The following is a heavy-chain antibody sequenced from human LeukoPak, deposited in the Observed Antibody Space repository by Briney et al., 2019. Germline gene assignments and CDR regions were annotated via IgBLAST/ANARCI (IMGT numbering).Heavy chain of an antibody. CDR2: IYYSGST. D-gene: IGHD6-19*01. CDR3: ARGGYSSGWWFDY. J-gene: IGHJ4*02. Sequence: PSETLSLTCTVSGGSISSSSYYWGWIRQPPGKGLEWIGSIYYSGSTYYNPSLKSRVTISVDASKNQFSLKLSSVTAADTAVYYCARGGYSSGWWFDYWGQGTLVTVSS. V-gene: IGHV4-39*07. CDR1: GGSISSSSYY.